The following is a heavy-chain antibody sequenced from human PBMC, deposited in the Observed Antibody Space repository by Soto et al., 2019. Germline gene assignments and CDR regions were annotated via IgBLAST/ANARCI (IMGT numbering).Heavy chain of an antibody. Sequence: GGSMRLSCAASGFPLSTYGMTWVRPAPGKGLEWVSAITGTGGHTYYVDSVKGRFTSFRDNSKNMLYLQVNSLRVEDTAVYYCARIRGYWYDLDVCGQGTTVTVSS. V-gene: IGHV3-23*01. CDR3: ARIRGYWYDLDV. J-gene: IGHJ6*02. CDR2: ITGTGGHT. CDR1: GFPLSTYG.